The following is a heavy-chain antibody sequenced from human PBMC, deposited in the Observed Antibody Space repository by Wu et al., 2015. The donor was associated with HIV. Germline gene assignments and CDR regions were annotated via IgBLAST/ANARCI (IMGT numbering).Heavy chain of an antibody. CDR2: FDPEDGKT. CDR3: ATVIHPKAFDI. CDR1: GYTLSKLS. J-gene: IGHJ3*02. V-gene: IGHV1-24*01. D-gene: IGHD3-16*02. Sequence: QAKLVQSGSEVKKPGASVKVSCKVSGYTLSKLSMHWVRQAPGKGLEWMGSFDPEDGKTIYAQKFQGRVTMTGDTSTDTAYMEMSSLRSEDTAVYYCATVIHPKAFDIWGQGTMVTVSS.